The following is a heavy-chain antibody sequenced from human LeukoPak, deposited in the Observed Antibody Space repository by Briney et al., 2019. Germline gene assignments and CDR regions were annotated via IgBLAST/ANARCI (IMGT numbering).Heavy chain of an antibody. Sequence: PGGSLRRSCAASGFTFDDYAMHWVRQAPGKGLEWVSGISWNSGSIGYADSVKGRFTISRDNAKNSLYLQMNSLRAEDTALYYCAKDRGGSYTSGPFDYWGQGTLVTVSS. CDR2: ISWNSGSI. V-gene: IGHV3-9*01. D-gene: IGHD1-26*01. CDR3: AKDRGGSYTSGPFDY. CDR1: GFTFDDYA. J-gene: IGHJ4*02.